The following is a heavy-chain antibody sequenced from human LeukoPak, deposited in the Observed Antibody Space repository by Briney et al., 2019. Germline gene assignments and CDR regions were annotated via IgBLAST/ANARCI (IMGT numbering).Heavy chain of an antibody. D-gene: IGHD3-3*01. CDR2: INHSGST. Sequence: SETLSLTCAVYGGSFSGYYWSWIRQPPGKGLEWIGEINHSGSTNYNPSLKSRVTISVDTSKNQFSLKLSSVTAADTAVYYCARARSAALGYYDFWSGSYPNFDYWGQGTLVTVSS. V-gene: IGHV4-34*01. J-gene: IGHJ4*02. CDR3: ARARSAALGYYDFWSGSYPNFDY. CDR1: GGSFSGYY.